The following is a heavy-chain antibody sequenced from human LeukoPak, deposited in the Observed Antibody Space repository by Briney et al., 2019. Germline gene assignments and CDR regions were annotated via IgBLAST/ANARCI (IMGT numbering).Heavy chain of an antibody. D-gene: IGHD6-19*01. CDR2: ISGGGDAT. CDR1: DFSFITYA. J-gene: IGHJ4*02. V-gene: IGHV3-23*01. Sequence: GGSLRLSCAASDFSFITYAMSWVRQAPGKGLEWVSTISGGGDATYYADSVKGRFTISRDNSKNTLYLQMNSLRAEDTAVYYCAKNDFGSGWVGDYWGQGTLVTVSS. CDR3: AKNDFGSGWVGDY.